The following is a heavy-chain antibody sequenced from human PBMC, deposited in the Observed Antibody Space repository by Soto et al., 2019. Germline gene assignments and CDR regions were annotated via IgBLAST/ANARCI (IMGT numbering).Heavy chain of an antibody. CDR2: IWYDGSNK. J-gene: IGHJ6*03. D-gene: IGHD2-15*01. Sequence: QVQLVESGGGVVQPGRSLRLSCAASGFTFSSYGMHWVRQAPGKGLEWVAVIWYDGSNKYYADSVKGRFTISRDNSKNTLYLQVNSLRAEDTAVYYCARMGYCSGGSCYPSGWDYYYYYMDVWGKGTTVTVSS. V-gene: IGHV3-33*01. CDR1: GFTFSSYG. CDR3: ARMGYCSGGSCYPSGWDYYYYYMDV.